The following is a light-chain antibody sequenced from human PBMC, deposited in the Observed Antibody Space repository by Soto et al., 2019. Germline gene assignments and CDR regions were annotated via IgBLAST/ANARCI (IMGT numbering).Light chain of an antibody. CDR1: QDISRY. CDR3: QQLHNSPFT. Sequence: IKLTQSPSSLYASVGDRVTITCRASQDISRYLAWYQQTAGKSPKLLIYRTSTLQSGVPSRFSGIGSGTDFTLTISSLQPEDFATYYCQQLHNSPFTFGPGTKVDIK. J-gene: IGKJ3*01. CDR2: RTS. V-gene: IGKV1-9*01.